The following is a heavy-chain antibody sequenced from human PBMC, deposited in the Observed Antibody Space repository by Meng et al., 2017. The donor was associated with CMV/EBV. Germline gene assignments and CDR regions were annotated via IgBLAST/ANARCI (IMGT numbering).Heavy chain of an antibody. CDR1: GFTFSSYA. Sequence: HGQPVESGGGVVQPVRALSLSCAASGFTFSSYAMHWVRQAPGKGLEWVAVISYDGSNKYYADSVKGRFTISRDNAKNSLYLQMNSLRAEDTAVYYCARDSHYDTLYWGQGTLVTVSS. V-gene: IGHV3-30-3*01. J-gene: IGHJ4*02. CDR3: ARDSHYDTLY. CDR2: ISYDGSNK. D-gene: IGHD3-22*01.